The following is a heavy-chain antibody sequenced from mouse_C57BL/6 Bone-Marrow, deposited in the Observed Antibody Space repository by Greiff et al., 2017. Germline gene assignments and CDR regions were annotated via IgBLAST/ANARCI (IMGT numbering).Heavy chain of an antibody. Sequence: QVQLKQSGPGLVQPSQSLSITCTVSGFSLTSYGVHWVRQSPGKGLEWLGVIWRGGSTDYTAAFMSRLSITKYNSKSQVFFKMNSLQADDTAIYYCAIETAQRFAYWGQGTLVTVSA. D-gene: IGHD3-2*02. V-gene: IGHV2-5*01. CDR1: GFSLTSYG. J-gene: IGHJ3*01. CDR2: IWRGGST. CDR3: AIETAQRFAY.